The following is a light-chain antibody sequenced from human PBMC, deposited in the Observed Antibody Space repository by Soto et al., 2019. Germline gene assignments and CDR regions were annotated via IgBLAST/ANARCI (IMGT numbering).Light chain of an antibody. V-gene: IGKV3-15*01. Sequence: EIVMTQSPATLSVFPGERATLSCRASQSISSNLAWYQRKPGQAPRLLIYGASARATGIPARFSGSGSGTEFTLTISSLQSEDFAVYYCQQYNNWRPYTFGQGTKVEIK. CDR1: QSISSN. CDR3: QQYNNWRPYT. CDR2: GAS. J-gene: IGKJ2*01.